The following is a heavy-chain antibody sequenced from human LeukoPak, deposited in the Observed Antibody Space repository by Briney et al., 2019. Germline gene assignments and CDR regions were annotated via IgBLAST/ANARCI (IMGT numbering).Heavy chain of an antibody. D-gene: IGHD6-13*01. J-gene: IGHJ4*02. CDR1: GFTFSSYN. Sequence: GGSLRLSCAASGFTFSSYNLNWVRQAPGKGLEWVSSISSSSRYIYYADSVKGRFTISRDNAKNSLFLQMNSLRAEDTAVYFCARDGERRAAAGRPYYFDYWGQGTLVTVSS. CDR2: ISSSSRYI. CDR3: ARDGERRAAAGRPYYFDY. V-gene: IGHV3-21*01.